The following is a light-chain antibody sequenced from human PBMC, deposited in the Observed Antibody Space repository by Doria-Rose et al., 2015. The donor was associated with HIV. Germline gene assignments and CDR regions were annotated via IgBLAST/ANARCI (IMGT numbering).Light chain of an antibody. Sequence: TQSPGNLALSSGGKAHPPRKARPSVGRRYFTWYQQKPGQAPRLLIYAASSRATGIPDRFSGSGSGTDFTLTISRLEPEDVAVYYCQQYGTSPAAFGQGTKVEIK. J-gene: IGKJ1*01. CDR3: QQYGTSPAA. CDR2: AAS. V-gene: IGKV3-20*01. CDR1: PSVGRRY.